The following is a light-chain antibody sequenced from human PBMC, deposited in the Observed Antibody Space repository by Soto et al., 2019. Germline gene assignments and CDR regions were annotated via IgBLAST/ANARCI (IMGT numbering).Light chain of an antibody. CDR1: QSVSSSY. J-gene: IGKJ3*01. CDR3: QQYGSSLQFA. Sequence: EIVLTQSPGTLSLSPGERATLSCRASQSVSSSYLAWYQRKPGQAPRLLIYGASSRATGIPDRFSGSGSGTDFTLTISRLEPEDFAVYYCQQYGSSLQFAFGPGTKVDIK. V-gene: IGKV3-20*01. CDR2: GAS.